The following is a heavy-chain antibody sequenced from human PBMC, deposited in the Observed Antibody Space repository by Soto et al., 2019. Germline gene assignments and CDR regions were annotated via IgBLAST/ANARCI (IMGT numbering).Heavy chain of an antibody. Sequence: SVKVSCKDSGGTFSSYAISWVRQAPGQGLEWMGGIIPIFGTANYAQKFQGRVTITADESTSTAYMELSSLRSEDTAVYYCARPLAYCGGDCYSEPYYYYYGMDVWGQGTTVTV. CDR1: GGTFSSYA. CDR2: IIPIFGTA. CDR3: ARPLAYCGGDCYSEPYYYYYGMDV. V-gene: IGHV1-69*13. J-gene: IGHJ6*02. D-gene: IGHD2-21*02.